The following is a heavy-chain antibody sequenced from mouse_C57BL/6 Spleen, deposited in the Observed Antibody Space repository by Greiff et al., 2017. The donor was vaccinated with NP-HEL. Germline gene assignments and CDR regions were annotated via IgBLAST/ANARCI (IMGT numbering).Heavy chain of an antibody. CDR1: GYTFTSYW. J-gene: IGHJ4*01. CDR2: IHPNSGST. Sequence: QVQLQQPGAELVKPGASVKLSCKASGYTFTSYWMHWVKQRPGQGLEWLGMIHPNSGSTNYNEKFKSKATLTVDKSSSTAYMQLSSLTSEDAAVYYCATLLKARDYWGQGTSVTVSS. CDR3: ATLLKARDY. D-gene: IGHD1-3*01. V-gene: IGHV1-64*01.